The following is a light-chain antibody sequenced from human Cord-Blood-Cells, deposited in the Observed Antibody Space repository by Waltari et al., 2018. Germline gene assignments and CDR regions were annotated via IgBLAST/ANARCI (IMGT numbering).Light chain of an antibody. CDR2: WAS. Sequence: DIVMTQSPDSLAVSLGERATTSCTSSQSVLYSSNNKNYVAWYQQKPGQPPKLLIYWASTRESGVPDRFSGSGSGTDFTLTISSLQAEDVAVYYCQQYYSTPYTFGQGTKLEIK. CDR3: QQYYSTPYT. J-gene: IGKJ2*01. CDR1: QSVLYSSNNKNY. V-gene: IGKV4-1*01.